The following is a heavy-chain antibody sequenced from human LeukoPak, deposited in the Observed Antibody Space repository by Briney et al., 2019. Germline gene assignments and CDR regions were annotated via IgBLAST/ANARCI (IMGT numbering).Heavy chain of an antibody. Sequence: GASVKVSCKASGYTFTGYYMHWVRQAPGQGLEWMGWINPNSGGTNYAQKFQGRVTMTRDTSISTAYMELSRLRSDNTAVYYCARGSSGYYYVYLFPFDYWGQGTLVTVSS. CDR1: GYTFTGYY. D-gene: IGHD3-22*01. CDR2: INPNSGGT. V-gene: IGHV1-2*02. J-gene: IGHJ4*02. CDR3: ARGSSGYYYVYLFPFDY.